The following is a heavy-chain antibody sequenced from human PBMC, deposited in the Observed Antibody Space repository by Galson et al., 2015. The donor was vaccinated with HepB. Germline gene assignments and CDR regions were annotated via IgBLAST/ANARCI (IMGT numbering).Heavy chain of an antibody. Sequence: SLRLSCAASGFTFSDYYMSWIRQAPGKGLEWVSYISSSSSYTNYADSVKGRFTISRDNAKNSLYLQMNSLRAEDTAVYYCARIRTDKAVALDYWGQGTLVTVSS. CDR2: ISSSSSYT. CDR1: GFTFSDYY. D-gene: IGHD6-19*01. V-gene: IGHV3-11*03. CDR3: ARIRTDKAVALDY. J-gene: IGHJ4*02.